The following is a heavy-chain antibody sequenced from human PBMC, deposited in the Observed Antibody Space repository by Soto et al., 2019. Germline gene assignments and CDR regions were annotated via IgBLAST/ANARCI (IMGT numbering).Heavy chain of an antibody. CDR2: IIPILGIA. V-gene: IGHV1-69*02. J-gene: IGHJ3*02. CDR1: GGTFSSYT. Sequence: ASVKVSCKASGGTFSSYTISWVRQAPGQGLEWMGRIIPILGIANYAQKFQGRVTITADKSTSTAYMELSSLRSEDTAVYYCARAGAPYDILTGYYFDAFDIWGQGTMVTVSS. CDR3: ARAGAPYDILTGYYFDAFDI. D-gene: IGHD3-9*01.